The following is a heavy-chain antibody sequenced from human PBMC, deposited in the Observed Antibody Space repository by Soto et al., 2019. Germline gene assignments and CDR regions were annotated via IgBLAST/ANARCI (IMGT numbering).Heavy chain of an antibody. CDR2: INPSGGST. D-gene: IGHD5-18*01. CDR3: ARAHRGGGYSYGYGFYYYYGMYV. V-gene: IGHV1-46*01. J-gene: IGHJ6*02. CDR1: GYNFTSYY. Sequence: GASVKVSCKASGYNFTSYYMHWVRQAPGQGLEWMGIINPSGGSTRDAQKFKGRVTRTRDTSTSTVYMELSSLRSEDTAVYYCARAHRGGGYSYGYGFYYYYGMYVWGQGTTVTVSS.